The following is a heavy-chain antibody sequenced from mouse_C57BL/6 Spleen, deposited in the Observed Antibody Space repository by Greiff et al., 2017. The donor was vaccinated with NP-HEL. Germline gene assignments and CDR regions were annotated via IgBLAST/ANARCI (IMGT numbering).Heavy chain of an antibody. CDR3: TELGWDY. D-gene: IGHD4-1*01. CDR1: GFNIKDDY. V-gene: IGHV14-4*01. J-gene: IGHJ2*01. CDR2: IDPENGDT. Sequence: EVQLQESGAELVRPGASVKLSCTASGFNIKDDYMHWVKQRPEQGLEWIGWIDPENGDTEYASKFQGKATITADTSSNTAYLQLSSLTSEDTAVYYCTELGWDYWGQGTTLTVSS.